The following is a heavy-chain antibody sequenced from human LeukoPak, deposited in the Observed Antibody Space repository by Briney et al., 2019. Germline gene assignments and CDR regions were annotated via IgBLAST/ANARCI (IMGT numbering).Heavy chain of an antibody. CDR3: ARDSYDILTGYYYYYGMDV. D-gene: IGHD3-9*01. CDR1: GDSVSSNSAA. CDR2: TYYRSKWYN. J-gene: IGHJ6*02. Sequence: SQTLSLTCAISGDSVSSNSAAWNWIRQSPSRGLEWLGRTYYRSKWYNDYAVSVKSRITINPDTSKNQFSLQLNSVTPEDTAVYYCARDSYDILTGYYYYYGMDVWGQGTTVTVSS. V-gene: IGHV6-1*01.